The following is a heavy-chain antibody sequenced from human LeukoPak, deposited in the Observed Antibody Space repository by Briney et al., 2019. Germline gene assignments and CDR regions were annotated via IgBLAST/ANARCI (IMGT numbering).Heavy chain of an antibody. CDR1: GFTFSSYA. CDR3: ARDKASDFWSGYAEYYFDY. CDR2: ISYDGSNK. V-gene: IGHV3-30-3*01. J-gene: IGHJ4*02. D-gene: IGHD3-3*01. Sequence: GGSLRLSCAASGFTFSSYAMHWVRQAPGKGLEWVAVISYDGSNKYYADSVKGRFTISRDNSKNTLYLQMNSLRAEDTAVYYCARDKASDFWSGYAEYYFDYWGQGTLVTVSS.